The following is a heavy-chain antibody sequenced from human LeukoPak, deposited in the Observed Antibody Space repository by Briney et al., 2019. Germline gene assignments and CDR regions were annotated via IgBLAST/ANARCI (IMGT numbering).Heavy chain of an antibody. CDR1: GGSISSTNYY. CDR3: ARGGYSSGWYVFDY. V-gene: IGHV4-61*05. CDR2: IYYSGST. D-gene: IGHD6-19*01. J-gene: IGHJ4*02. Sequence: PSETLSLTCTVSGGSISSTNYYWGWIRQPPGKGLEWIGYIYYSGSTNYNPSLKSRVTISVDTSKNQFSLKLTSVTAADTAVYYCARGGYSSGWYVFDYWGQGTLVTVSS.